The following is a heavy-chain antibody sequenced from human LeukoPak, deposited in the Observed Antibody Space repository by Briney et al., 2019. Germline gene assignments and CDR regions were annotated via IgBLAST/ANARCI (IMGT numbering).Heavy chain of an antibody. CDR3: ASQQGAYGDHAGNYFDY. CDR1: GFTFSSYW. J-gene: IGHJ4*02. CDR2: INTDGSST. V-gene: IGHV3-74*01. Sequence: GGSLRLSCAASGFTFSSYWMHWVRQAPGKGLVWVSRINTDGSSTNYADSVKGRFTISRDNAKNSLYLQMNSLRAEDTAVYYCASQQGAYGDHAGNYFDYWGQGTLVTVSS. D-gene: IGHD4-17*01.